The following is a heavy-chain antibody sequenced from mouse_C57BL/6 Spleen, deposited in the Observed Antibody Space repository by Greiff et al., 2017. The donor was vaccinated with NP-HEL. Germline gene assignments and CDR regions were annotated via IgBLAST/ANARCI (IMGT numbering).Heavy chain of an antibody. CDR1: GFTFSDYG. J-gene: IGHJ3*01. Sequence: EVHLVESGGGLVKPGGSLKLSCAASGFTFSDYGMHWVRQAPEKGLEWVAYISSGSSTIYYADTVKGRFTISRDNAKNTLFLQMTSLRSEDTAMYYCARGNPYGSSSAWFAYWGQGTLVTVSA. V-gene: IGHV5-17*01. CDR2: ISSGSSTI. CDR3: ARGNPYGSSSAWFAY. D-gene: IGHD1-1*01.